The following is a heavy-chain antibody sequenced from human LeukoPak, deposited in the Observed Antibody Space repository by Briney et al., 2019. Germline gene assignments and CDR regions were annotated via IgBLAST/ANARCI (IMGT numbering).Heavy chain of an antibody. CDR2: INPNSGGT. J-gene: IGHJ6*02. Sequence: ASVKVPCKASGYTFTAYYMHWVRQAPGQGLEWMGWINPNSGGTNYAQKFQGRVTMTRDTSISTAYMELSRLRSDDTAVYYCARLAIATAGTGYYYYGMDVWGQGTTVTVSS. V-gene: IGHV1-2*02. D-gene: IGHD6-13*01. CDR1: GYTFTAYY. CDR3: ARLAIATAGTGYYYYGMDV.